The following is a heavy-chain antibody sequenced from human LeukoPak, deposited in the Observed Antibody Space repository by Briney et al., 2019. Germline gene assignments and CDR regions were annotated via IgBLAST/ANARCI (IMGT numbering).Heavy chain of an antibody. CDR3: AKDRGFGESLYYFDY. CDR1: GFTVSSNY. J-gene: IGHJ4*02. D-gene: IGHD3-10*01. V-gene: IGHV3-23*01. CDR2: ISGSGGST. Sequence: GGSLRLSCAASGFTVSSNYMSWVRQAPGKGLEWVSAISGSGGSTYYADSVKGRFTISRDNSKNTLYLQMNSLRAEDTAVYYCAKDRGFGESLYYFDYWGQGTLVTVSS.